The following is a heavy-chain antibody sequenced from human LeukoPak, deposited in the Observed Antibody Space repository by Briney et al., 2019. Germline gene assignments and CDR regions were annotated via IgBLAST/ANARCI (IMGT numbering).Heavy chain of an antibody. D-gene: IGHD2-2*03. Sequence: SVKVSCKASGFTFTSSAVQWVRQARGQRLEWIGWIVVGSGNTNYAQKFQERVTITADESTSTAYMELSSLRSEDTAVYYCAGYCSSTSCSDYWGQGTLVTVSS. J-gene: IGHJ4*02. CDR1: GFTFTSSA. CDR3: AGYCSSTSCSDY. CDR2: IVVGSGNT. V-gene: IGHV1-58*01.